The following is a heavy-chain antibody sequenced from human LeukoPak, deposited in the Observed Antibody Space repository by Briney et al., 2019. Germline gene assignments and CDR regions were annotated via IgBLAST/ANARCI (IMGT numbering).Heavy chain of an antibody. V-gene: IGHV5-10-1*01. CDR2: IDPSDSYT. CDR1: GYCFTSYW. D-gene: IGHD3-9*01. Sequence: HGESLKISCKGSGYCFTSYWISWVRQMPGKGLEWMGRIDPSDSYTNYSPSFQGHVTISADKSISTAYLQWSSLKASDTAMYYCARPAYYDILTGSWDYYGMDVWGKGTTVTVSS. J-gene: IGHJ6*04. CDR3: ARPAYYDILTGSWDYYGMDV.